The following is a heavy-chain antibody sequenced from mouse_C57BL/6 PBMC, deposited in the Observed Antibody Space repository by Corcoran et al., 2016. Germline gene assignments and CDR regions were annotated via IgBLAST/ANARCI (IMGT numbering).Heavy chain of an antibody. J-gene: IGHJ2*01. Sequence: QVQLKQSGAELVRPGASVKLSCKASGYTFTDYYINWVKQRPGQGLEWIARIYPGSGNTYYNEKFKGKATLTAEKSSSTAYMQLSSLTSEDSAVYFCARYWDGRAYFDYWGQGTTLTVSS. CDR2: IYPGSGNT. CDR1: GYTFTDYY. D-gene: IGHD4-1*01. V-gene: IGHV1-76*01. CDR3: ARYWDGRAYFDY.